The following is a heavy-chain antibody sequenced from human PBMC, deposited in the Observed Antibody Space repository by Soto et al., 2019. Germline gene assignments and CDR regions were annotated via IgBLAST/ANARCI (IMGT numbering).Heavy chain of an antibody. CDR2: IIPILGIA. CDR3: ASRIQLERRPGLDAFDT. J-gene: IGHJ3*02. CDR1: GGTFSSYT. D-gene: IGHD1-1*01. Sequence: SVKVSCKASGGTFSSYTISWVRQAPGQGLEWMGRIIPILGIANYAQKFQGRVAITADKSTSTAYMELSSLRSEDTAVYYCASRIQLERRPGLDAFDTGGKGKRVTASS. V-gene: IGHV1-69*02.